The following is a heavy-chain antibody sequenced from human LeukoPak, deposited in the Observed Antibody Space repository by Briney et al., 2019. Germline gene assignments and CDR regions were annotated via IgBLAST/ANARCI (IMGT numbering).Heavy chain of an antibody. D-gene: IGHD3-10*01. J-gene: IGHJ4*02. Sequence: PGGSLRLSCAASGFTFSSYEMHWVRQAPGKGLEWVSYISSSGSTIYYADSVKGRFTISRDSAKNSLYLQMNSLRAEDTAVYYCASGIYGSGSYYNVYYWGQGTLVTVSS. CDR1: GFTFSSYE. CDR3: ASGIYGSGSYYNVYY. CDR2: ISSSGSTI. V-gene: IGHV3-48*03.